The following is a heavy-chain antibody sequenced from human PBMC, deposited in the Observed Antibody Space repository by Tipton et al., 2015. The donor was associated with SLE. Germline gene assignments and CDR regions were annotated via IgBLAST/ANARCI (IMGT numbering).Heavy chain of an antibody. CDR1: GGSVSSGSYY. J-gene: IGHJ4*02. V-gene: IGHV4-61*02. Sequence: TLSLTCTVSGGSVSSGSYYWSWIRQPAGKGLEWIGRIYTSGSTNYNPSLKSRVTMSVDTSKNQFSLKLSSVTAADTAVYYCARNGRGDLAYWGQGTLVTVSS. CDR3: ARNGRGDLAY. CDR2: IYTSGST. D-gene: IGHD4-17*01.